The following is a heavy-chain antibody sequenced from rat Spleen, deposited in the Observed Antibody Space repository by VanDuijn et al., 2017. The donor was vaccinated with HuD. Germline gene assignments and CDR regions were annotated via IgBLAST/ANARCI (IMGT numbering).Heavy chain of an antibody. Sequence: EVQLVESGGGLVQPGRSLKLSCAASGFTFSNYDMAWVRQPPTKGLERVASLSTGGGNTYHRDSVKGRFTIHKDNAKSTLYLQMNSLRAEDTATYVWARGGYSCGELGGVRDAGAQGDTVTGSS. D-gene: IGHD4-2*01. CDR2: LSTGGGNT. J-gene: IGHJ4*01. CDR1: GFTFSNYD. CDR3: ARGGYSCGELGGVRDA. V-gene: IGHV5S23*01.